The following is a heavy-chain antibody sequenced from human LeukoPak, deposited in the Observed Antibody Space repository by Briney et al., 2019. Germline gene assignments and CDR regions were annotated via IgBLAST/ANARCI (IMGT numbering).Heavy chain of an antibody. J-gene: IGHJ4*02. D-gene: IGHD6-13*01. CDR2: IGSKAYGGTT. Sequence: GGSLRLSCTASGFTFGDYAMSWVRQAPGKGLEWVAFIGSKAYGGTTEYAASVNGRFTISRDDSKRIAYLQMNSLKTEDTAVYYCTGNLSSSWYYFDYWGQGTLVTVSS. V-gene: IGHV3-49*04. CDR1: GFTFGDYA. CDR3: TGNLSSSWYYFDY.